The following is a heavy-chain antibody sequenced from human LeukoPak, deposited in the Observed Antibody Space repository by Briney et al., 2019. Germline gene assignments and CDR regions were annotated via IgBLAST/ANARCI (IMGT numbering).Heavy chain of an antibody. CDR3: VKGRCSGSSCYGGDY. V-gene: IGHV3-64D*06. CDR2: ITSNGGST. D-gene: IGHD2-2*01. Sequence: PGGALRLSCSASGFTFSNYAMNWVRQAPGKGLEYVSAITSNGGSTYYADSVKGRFTISRDNSKNTLYLQMSSLRVEDTAVYYCVKGRCSGSSCYGGDYWGQGTLVTVSS. J-gene: IGHJ4*02. CDR1: GFTFSNYA.